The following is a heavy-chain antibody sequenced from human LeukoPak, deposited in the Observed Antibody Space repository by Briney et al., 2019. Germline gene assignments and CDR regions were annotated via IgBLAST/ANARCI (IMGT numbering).Heavy chain of an antibody. V-gene: IGHV3-13*01. J-gene: IGHJ3*02. Sequence: GGSLRLSCAASGFTFSSYDMHWVRQATGKGLEWVSAIGTAGDTYYPGSVKGRFTISRENAKNSLYLRMNSLRAGDTAVYYCARDLAGITMIIVVSAFDIWGQGTMVTVSS. CDR1: GFTFSSYD. CDR2: IGTAGDT. D-gene: IGHD3-22*01. CDR3: ARDLAGITMIIVVSAFDI.